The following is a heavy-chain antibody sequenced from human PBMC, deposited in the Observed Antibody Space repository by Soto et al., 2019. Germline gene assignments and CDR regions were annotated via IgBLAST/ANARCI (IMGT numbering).Heavy chain of an antibody. D-gene: IGHD4-4*01. CDR2: TRNKASSYTT. J-gene: IGHJ4*02. Sequence: GGSLRLSCAASGITFSDHYMDWVRQAPGKGLEWVGRTRNKASSYTTEYAASVKDRFTISTDDSKNSLYLQMNSLKIDDTAVYYCARVRLQSNPQFDHWGQGTLVTVSS. V-gene: IGHV3-72*01. CDR1: GITFSDHY. CDR3: ARVRLQSNPQFDH.